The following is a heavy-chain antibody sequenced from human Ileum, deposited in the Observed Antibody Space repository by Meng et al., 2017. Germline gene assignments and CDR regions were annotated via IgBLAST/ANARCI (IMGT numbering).Heavy chain of an antibody. CDR3: ARVLPPYSSSSEWGY. Sequence: ASVKVSCKASGYTFTGYYMHWVRQAPGQGLEWMGQINPNSGGTNYAQKFQGRVTMTRDTSISTAYMELSRLRSDDTAVYYCARVLPPYSSSSEWGYWGQGTLVTVSS. CDR1: GYTFTGYY. J-gene: IGHJ4*02. CDR2: INPNSGGT. V-gene: IGHV1-2*06. D-gene: IGHD6-6*01.